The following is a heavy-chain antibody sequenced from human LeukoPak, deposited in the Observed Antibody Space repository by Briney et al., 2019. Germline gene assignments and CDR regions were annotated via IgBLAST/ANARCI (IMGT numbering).Heavy chain of an antibody. V-gene: IGHV3-48*04. Sequence: PGGSLRLSCAASGFTFSSYAMHWVRQAPGKGLEWVSHISRSGSIIYYADSVKGRFTISRDNAKNSLYLQMNSLRAEDTAVYYCARGPTGSSNWFDPWGQGTLVTVSS. D-gene: IGHD1-1*01. CDR2: ISRSGSII. J-gene: IGHJ5*02. CDR3: ARGPTGSSNWFDP. CDR1: GFTFSSYA.